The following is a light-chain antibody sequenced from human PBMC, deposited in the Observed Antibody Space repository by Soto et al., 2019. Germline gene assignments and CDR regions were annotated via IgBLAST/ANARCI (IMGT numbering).Light chain of an antibody. J-gene: IGKJ2*01. CDR1: QSLLHSNGYNY. CDR3: MQALKTPHT. CDR2: LGS. Sequence: DIVMTQSPLSLPVTPGEPASISCRSSQSLLHSNGYNYLDWYLQKPGQSPQLLIYLGSNRASGVPDRFSGSGSGTDFTLTISRVEAEDVGVYYCMQALKTPHTFGQGTKLEIK. V-gene: IGKV2-28*01.